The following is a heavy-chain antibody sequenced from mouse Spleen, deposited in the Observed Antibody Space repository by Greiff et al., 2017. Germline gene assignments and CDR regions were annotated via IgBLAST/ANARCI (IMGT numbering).Heavy chain of an antibody. Sequence: VHVKQSGPELVKPGASVKISCKASGYSFTDYNMNWVKQSNGKSLEWIGVINPNYGTTSYNQKFKGKATLTVDQSSSTAYMQLNSLTSEDSAVYYYARIAYGSSYYYFDYWGQGTTLTVSS. CDR3: ARIAYGSSYYYFDY. J-gene: IGHJ2*01. CDR1: GYSFTDYN. D-gene: IGHD1-1*01. V-gene: IGHV1-39*01. CDR2: INPNYGTT.